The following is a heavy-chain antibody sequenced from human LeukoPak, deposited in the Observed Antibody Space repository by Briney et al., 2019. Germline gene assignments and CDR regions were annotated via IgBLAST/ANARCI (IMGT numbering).Heavy chain of an antibody. CDR2: IHHSGNT. CDR3: VRWQYCGGNCFFSAFDI. D-gene: IGHD2-21*01. CDR1: GGSISNSY. V-gene: IGHV4-59*01. J-gene: IGHJ3*02. Sequence: SETLSLTCTVSGGSISNSYWGWIRQSPGKGLEWLGYIHHSGNTNASPPLKSRVTISIDTPKNQFSLKLSSVTAADTDVYYCVRWQYCGGNCFFSAFDILGQGTMVTVSS.